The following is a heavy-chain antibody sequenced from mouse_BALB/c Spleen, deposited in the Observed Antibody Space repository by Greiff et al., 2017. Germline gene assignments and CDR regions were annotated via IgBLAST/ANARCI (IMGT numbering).Heavy chain of an antibody. CDR1: GFTFSSFG. V-gene: IGHV5-17*02. D-gene: IGHD1-1*01. Sequence: EVQVVESGGGLVQPGGSRKLSCAASGFTFSSFGMHWVRQAPEKGLEWVAYISSGSSTIYYADTVKGRFTISRDNPKNTLFLQMTSLRSEDTAMYYCASLYYGYAMDYWGQGTSVTVSS. J-gene: IGHJ4*01. CDR2: ISSGSSTI. CDR3: ASLYYGYAMDY.